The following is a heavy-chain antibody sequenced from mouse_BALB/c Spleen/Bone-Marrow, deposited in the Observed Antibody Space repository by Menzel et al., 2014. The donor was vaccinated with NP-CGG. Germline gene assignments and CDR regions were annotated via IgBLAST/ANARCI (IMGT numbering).Heavy chain of an antibody. Sequence: QVQLQLSGAELVKPGASVKLSCKASGYTFTSYWMHWVKQRPGQGLEWIGEMDPNTGRTDYNKKFKSQVSLTVDKSSSTAYMHLSSLTSEDSAVYYCARINGYDYWGQGTTLTVSS. CDR2: MDPNTGRT. CDR1: GYTFTSYW. CDR3: ARINGYDY. V-gene: IGHV1S81*02. J-gene: IGHJ2*01. D-gene: IGHD2-2*01.